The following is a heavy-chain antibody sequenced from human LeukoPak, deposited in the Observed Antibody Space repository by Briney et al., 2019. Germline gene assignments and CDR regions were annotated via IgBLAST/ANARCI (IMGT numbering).Heavy chain of an antibody. V-gene: IGHV4-39*01. CDR3: ASLPTFLDAFDI. J-gene: IGHJ3*02. CDR2: IYYSGST. Sequence: SETLSLTCTVSGGSISSSSYYWGWIRQPPGKGLEWIGSIYYSGSTYYNPSLKSRVTISVDTSKNQFSLKLSSVTAADTAVYYCASLPTFLDAFDIWGQGTMVTVSS. CDR1: GGSISSSSYY.